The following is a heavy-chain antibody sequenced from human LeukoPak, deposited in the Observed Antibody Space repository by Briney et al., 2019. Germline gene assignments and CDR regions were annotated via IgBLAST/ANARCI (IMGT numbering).Heavy chain of an antibody. CDR3: AKDRDWSSSGCYVFAN. J-gene: IGHJ4*02. D-gene: IGHD2-2*01. CDR1: GVTLRNCA. V-gene: IGHV3-23*01. Sequence: PGGSLRLSCAPSGVTLRNCAMTWIRHAPGKGLQWVSVISGDGERTYYADSVRGRFTISRDNCKNTIYLQMNNLPDDDTAIYYCAKDRDWSSSGCYVFANWGQGALVTVSS. CDR2: ISGDGERT.